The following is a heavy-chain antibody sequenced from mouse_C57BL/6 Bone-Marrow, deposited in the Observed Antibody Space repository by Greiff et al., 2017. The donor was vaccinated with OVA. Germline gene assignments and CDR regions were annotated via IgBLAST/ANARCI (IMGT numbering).Heavy chain of an antibody. Sequence: VQVVESGAELAKPGASVKLSCKASGYTFTSYWMHWVKQRPGQGLEWIGYINPSSGYTKYNQKFKDKATLTADKSSSTAYMQLSSLTYEDSAVYYCARCMVTYAMDYWGQGTSVTVSS. CDR2: INPSSGYT. V-gene: IGHV1-7*01. J-gene: IGHJ4*01. D-gene: IGHD2-10*02. CDR1: GYTFTSYW. CDR3: ARCMVTYAMDY.